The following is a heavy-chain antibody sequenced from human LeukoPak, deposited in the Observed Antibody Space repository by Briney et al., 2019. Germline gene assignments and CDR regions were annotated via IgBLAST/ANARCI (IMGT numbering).Heavy chain of an antibody. CDR1: GFTFNSYL. Sequence: GGSLRLSCAASGFTFNSYLMSWDRQAPGRGLEWVANINKDGSEENYLDSVKGRFTVSRDNAKNSLYLQMNSLRDEDTAVYYCARVNPNSNALDLSGQGTMVTISS. J-gene: IGHJ3*01. V-gene: IGHV3-7*01. CDR3: ARVNPNSNALDL. CDR2: INKDGSEE. D-gene: IGHD1/OR15-1a*01.